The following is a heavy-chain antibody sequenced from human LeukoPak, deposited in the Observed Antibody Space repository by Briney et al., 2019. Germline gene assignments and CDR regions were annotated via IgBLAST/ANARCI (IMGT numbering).Heavy chain of an antibody. Sequence: SVNVSCKASGGTFSSYAISWVRQAPGQGLEWMGRIIPIFGIANYAQKFQGRVTITADKSTSTAYMELSSLRSEDTAVYYCAREAPHYGDLNWFDPWGQGTLVTVSS. V-gene: IGHV1-69*04. CDR1: GGTFSSYA. D-gene: IGHD4-17*01. CDR3: AREAPHYGDLNWFDP. J-gene: IGHJ5*02. CDR2: IIPIFGIA.